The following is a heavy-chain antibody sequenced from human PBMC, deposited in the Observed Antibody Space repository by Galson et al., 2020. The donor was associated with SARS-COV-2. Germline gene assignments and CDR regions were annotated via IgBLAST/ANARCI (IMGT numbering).Heavy chain of an antibody. D-gene: IGHD3-10*01. CDR1: GFNFGDYS. Sequence: SLKISCAASGFNFGDYSIHWVRQRPGKGLEWVAGISWNSVSIGYAGSVKGRFTISRDNVKNSLSLQMTNLTTEDTAIYYCAKGSAWAIGEPVDHWGQGTLVTVSS. V-gene: IGHV3-9*01. J-gene: IGHJ4*02. CDR3: AKGSAWAIGEPVDH. CDR2: ISWNSVSI.